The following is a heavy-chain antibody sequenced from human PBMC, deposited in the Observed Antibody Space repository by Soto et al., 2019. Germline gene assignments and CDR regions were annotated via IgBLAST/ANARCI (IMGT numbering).Heavy chain of an antibody. J-gene: IGHJ6*03. D-gene: IGHD3-3*01. CDR3: ARVGPDFWGGYPEVGYYGDMDV. CDR1: GFTFSSYW. Sequence: EVQLVESGGGLVQPGGSLRLSCAASGFTFSSYWMSWVRQAPGKGLEWVANIKQDGSEKYYVDSVKGRFTISRDNAKNSLYRQMNSLRVEDTAVYYCARVGPDFWGGYPEVGYYGDMDVWGKGTTVSVSS. V-gene: IGHV3-7*01. CDR2: IKQDGSEK.